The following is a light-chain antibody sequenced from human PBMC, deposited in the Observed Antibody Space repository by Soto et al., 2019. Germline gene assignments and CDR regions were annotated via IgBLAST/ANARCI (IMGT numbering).Light chain of an antibody. Sequence: IQVTKSPFTLSAYVGDRVSITCRASQGIGTWLAWYQQKPGKGPNLLIYVASSLQSEVPSRFSGSGSGTDFTLTITSLQPEDFATYYCQQSYGTPITFGQGTRLEIK. CDR1: QGIGTW. CDR2: VAS. CDR3: QQSYGTPIT. V-gene: IGKV1-39*01. J-gene: IGKJ5*01.